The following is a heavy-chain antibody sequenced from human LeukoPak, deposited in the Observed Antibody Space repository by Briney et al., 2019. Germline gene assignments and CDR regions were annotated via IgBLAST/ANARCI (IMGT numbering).Heavy chain of an antibody. J-gene: IGHJ4*02. Sequence: PARTLRLSCAASGFTFSRYGMHWVRQAPGRALEWVAVIWYDGSNKYYADSVKGRFTSSRDNSQNTVDLHMNSLRAEDTAVYYCAKDAQRGFDYSNSLEYWGQGTLVTVSS. CDR3: AKDAQRGFDYSNSLEY. V-gene: IGHV3-33*06. CDR2: IWYDGSNK. CDR1: GFTFSRYG. D-gene: IGHD4-11*01.